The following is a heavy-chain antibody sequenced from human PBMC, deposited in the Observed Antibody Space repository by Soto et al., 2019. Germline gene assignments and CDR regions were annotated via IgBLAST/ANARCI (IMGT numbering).Heavy chain of an antibody. CDR1: GFTFSSYA. J-gene: IGHJ6*02. Sequence: EVQLLESGGGLVQPGGSLRLSCAASGFTFSSYAMSWVRQAPGKGLEWVSAISGSGGSTYYADSVKGRFTISRDNSKNTLYLQMNSLRAEDTAVYYCAKRTTEIRRFYDYGMDVWGQGTTVTVSS. CDR3: AKRTTEIRRFYDYGMDV. CDR2: ISGSGGST. D-gene: IGHD1-1*01. V-gene: IGHV3-23*01.